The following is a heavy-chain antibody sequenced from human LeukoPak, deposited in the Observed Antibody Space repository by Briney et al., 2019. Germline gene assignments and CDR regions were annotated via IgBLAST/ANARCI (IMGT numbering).Heavy chain of an antibody. CDR1: GLTVNNNY. CDR2: IHNTVRI. V-gene: IGHV3-53*01. D-gene: IGHD4-23*01. Sequence: HPGGSLRLSCAVSGLTVNNNYVNWVRQAPGKGLEWVSVIHNTVRIHYADSVNGLFTISSDTSKNTVYLQMNGLRAEDTAVYYCILTTVATSIEYWGPGTLVTVSP. CDR3: ILTTVATSIEY. J-gene: IGHJ4*02.